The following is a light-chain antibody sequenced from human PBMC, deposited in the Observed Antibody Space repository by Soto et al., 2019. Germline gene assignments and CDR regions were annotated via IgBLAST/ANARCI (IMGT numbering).Light chain of an antibody. Sequence: DVQMTQSPSTLSAAVGDRVTITCRASQTISKWLAWYQQKPGQAPKLLLYDSSTSDSGVPSRFSGTGSGTEFTFSITSLQPEDFGTYYCQQCYMGWTFGQGTKVDIK. V-gene: IGKV1-5*01. CDR3: QQCYMGWT. CDR2: DSS. CDR1: QTISKW. J-gene: IGKJ1*01.